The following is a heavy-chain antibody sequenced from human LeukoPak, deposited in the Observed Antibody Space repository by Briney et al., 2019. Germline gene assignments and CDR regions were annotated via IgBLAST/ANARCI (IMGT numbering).Heavy chain of an antibody. V-gene: IGHV3-49*04. CDR3: ARGGDFGVPAPLGIDAFDI. J-gene: IGHJ3*02. Sequence: GGSLRLSCTGSGFTFGHYALAWVRQAPWKGLEWLGFIRSQAYGGTIEYAASVKGRFSISRDNSKSIADLQINSLKTEDTAVYYCARGGDFGVPAPLGIDAFDIWGQGTMVTVSS. D-gene: IGHD2-2*01. CDR1: GFTFGHYA. CDR2: IRSQAYGGTI.